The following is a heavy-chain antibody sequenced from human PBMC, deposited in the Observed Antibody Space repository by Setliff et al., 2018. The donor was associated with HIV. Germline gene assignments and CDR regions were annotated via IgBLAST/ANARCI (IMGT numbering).Heavy chain of an antibody. Sequence: LGGSLRLSCAASGFTFSSYEMNWVRQAPGKGLEWVSYISGSGSAMYYADSVEGRFTISRDNAKNSLYLQMNSLRAEDTAVYHCARGHYFKDVWGQGTTVTVSS. CDR3: ARGHYFKDV. J-gene: IGHJ6*02. CDR1: GFTFSSYE. V-gene: IGHV3-48*03. D-gene: IGHD3-22*01. CDR2: ISGSGSAM.